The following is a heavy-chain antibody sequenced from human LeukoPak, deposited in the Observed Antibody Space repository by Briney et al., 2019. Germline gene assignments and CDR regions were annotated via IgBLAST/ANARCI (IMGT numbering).Heavy chain of an antibody. V-gene: IGHV3-23*01. Sequence: GGSLRLSCAASGFTFSSYAMTWVRQAPGKGLEWVSAISGSGGTTYYTDSVKGRFTISRDNSKNTLYLQMNSLRAEDTAVYCCAKGPYYDSSGYFDYWGQGTLVTVSS. CDR3: AKGPYYDSSGYFDY. D-gene: IGHD3-22*01. CDR1: GFTFSSYA. CDR2: ISGSGGTT. J-gene: IGHJ4*02.